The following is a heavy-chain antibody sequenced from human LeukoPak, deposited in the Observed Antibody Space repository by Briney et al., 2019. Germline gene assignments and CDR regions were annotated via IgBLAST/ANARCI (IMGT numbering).Heavy chain of an antibody. CDR1: GFTFSPYS. CDR3: ATQGGNFDY. Sequence: GGSLRLSCSASGFTFSPYSMNWVRQAPGRGLEWVSIISASGGSTYYADSVKGRFTISRDNSKNTLYLQMNSLRAEDTAVYYCATQGGNFDYWGQGTLVTVSS. D-gene: IGHD3-16*01. V-gene: IGHV3-23*01. J-gene: IGHJ4*02. CDR2: ISASGGST.